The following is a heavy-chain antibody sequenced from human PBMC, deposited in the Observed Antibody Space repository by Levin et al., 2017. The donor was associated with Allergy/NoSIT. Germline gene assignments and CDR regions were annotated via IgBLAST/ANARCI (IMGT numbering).Heavy chain of an antibody. CDR3: AREGAHEVLGRGSAYYYYMDV. J-gene: IGHJ6*03. CDR2: ISYDGSNK. D-gene: IGHD1-26*01. V-gene: IGHV3-30-3*01. CDR1: GFTFSSYA. Sequence: SGGSLRLSCAASGFTFSSYAMHWVRQAPGKGLEWVAVISYDGSNKYYADSVKGRFTISRDNSKNTLYLQMNSLRAEDTAVYYCAREGAHEVLGRGSAYYYYMDVWGKGTTVTVSS.